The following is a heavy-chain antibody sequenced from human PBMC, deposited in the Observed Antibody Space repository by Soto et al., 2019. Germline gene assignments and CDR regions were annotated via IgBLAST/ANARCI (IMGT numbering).Heavy chain of an antibody. J-gene: IGHJ4*02. V-gene: IGHV3-15*01. CDR2: IKSKTDGGTT. CDR3: TKGSIGIAVAGTFDY. D-gene: IGHD6-19*01. Sequence: PGGSLRLSCAASGFTFSNAWMSWVRQAPGKGLEWVGRIKSKTDGGTTDYAAPVKGRFTISRDDSKNTLYLQMNSLKTEDTAVYYCTKGSIGIAVAGTFDYWGQGTLVTVSS. CDR1: GFTFSNAW.